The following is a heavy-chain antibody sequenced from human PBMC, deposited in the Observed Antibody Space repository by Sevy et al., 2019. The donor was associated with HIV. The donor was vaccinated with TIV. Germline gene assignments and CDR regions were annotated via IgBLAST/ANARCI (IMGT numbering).Heavy chain of an antibody. CDR1: GFTFNTHA. J-gene: IGHJ6*02. D-gene: IGHD6-19*01. CDR2: IWHDQSNK. V-gene: IGHV3-33*08. CDR3: ARGDDSSDWSSHYYYYYGMDV. Sequence: GGSLRLSCAASGFTFNTHAMHWVRQAPGKGLEWVAVIWHDQSNKYYADSVKGRFTISRDNSKNTLFLQMSSLRAEDMGVYYCARGDDSSDWSSHYYYYYGMDVWGQGTTVTVSS.